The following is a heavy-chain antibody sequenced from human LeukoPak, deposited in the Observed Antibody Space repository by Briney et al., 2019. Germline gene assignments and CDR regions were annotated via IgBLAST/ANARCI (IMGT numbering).Heavy chain of an antibody. D-gene: IGHD1-1*01. J-gene: IGHJ6*02. CDR3: AGGTYNWMPPGYYGMDV. V-gene: IGHV1-69*04. CDR1: GGTFSSYA. Sequence: SVKASCKASGGTFSSYAISWVRQAPGQGLEWMGRIIPILGIANYAQKFQGRVTITADKSTSTAYMELSSLRSEDTAVYYCAGGTYNWMPPGYYGMDVWGQGTTVTVSS. CDR2: IIPILGIA.